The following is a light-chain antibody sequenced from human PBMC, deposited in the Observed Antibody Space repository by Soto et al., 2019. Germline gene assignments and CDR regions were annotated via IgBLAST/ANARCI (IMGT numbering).Light chain of an antibody. CDR2: DAS. Sequence: DIQMTQSPSTLSASVGDRVTITCRASQSISSWLAWYQQKPGNAPKLLIYDASSLESGVPSRFSGSGSGTEFTLTISSLQPDDFATYYCQQYNSYSTFGQGTKGDIK. V-gene: IGKV1-5*01. J-gene: IGKJ1*01. CDR3: QQYNSYST. CDR1: QSISSW.